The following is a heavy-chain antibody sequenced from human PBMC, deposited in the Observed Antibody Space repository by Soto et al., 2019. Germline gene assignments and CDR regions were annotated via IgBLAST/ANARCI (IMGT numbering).Heavy chain of an antibody. J-gene: IGHJ4*02. CDR2: IYYSGST. Sequence: PSETLSLTCTVSGGSISSYSWSWIRQPPGKGLEWIGYIYYSGSTYYNPSLKSRVTISVDTSKNQFSLKLTSVTAADTAVYYCAREPSIWGQGTLVTVSS. V-gene: IGHV4-59*06. CDR3: AREPSI. CDR1: GGSISSYS.